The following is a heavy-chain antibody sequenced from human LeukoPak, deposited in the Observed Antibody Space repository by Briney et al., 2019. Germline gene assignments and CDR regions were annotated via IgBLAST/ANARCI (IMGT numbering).Heavy chain of an antibody. D-gene: IGHD3-22*01. CDR1: GGSISSYY. CDR2: IFFTGNT. Sequence: SETLSLTCTVSGGSISSYYWSWIRQPPGEGLEWIGYIFFTGNTNYNPSVRSRVTISVDTSKNQFSLKLSSVTAADTAVYDCARSRGSGYYGGYFDYWGQGTLVTVSS. J-gene: IGHJ4*02. V-gene: IGHV4-59*01. CDR3: ARSRGSGYYGGYFDY.